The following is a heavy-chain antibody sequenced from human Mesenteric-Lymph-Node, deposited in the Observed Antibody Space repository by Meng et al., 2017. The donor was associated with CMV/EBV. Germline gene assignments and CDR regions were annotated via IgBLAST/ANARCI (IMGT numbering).Heavy chain of an antibody. Sequence: GESLKISCAASGFTFSSYAMHWVRQAPGKGLEWVAVISYDGSNKYYADSVKGRFTISRDNSKNTLYLQMNSLRAEDTAVYYCARGHYDFWSGYYTAYYYGMDVWGQGTTVTVSS. CDR3: ARGHYDFWSGYYTAYYYGMDV. D-gene: IGHD3-3*01. CDR1: GFTFSSYA. V-gene: IGHV3-30-3*01. CDR2: ISYDGSNK. J-gene: IGHJ6*02.